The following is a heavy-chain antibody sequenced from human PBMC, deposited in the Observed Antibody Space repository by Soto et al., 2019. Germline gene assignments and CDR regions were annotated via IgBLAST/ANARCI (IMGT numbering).Heavy chain of an antibody. D-gene: IGHD6-19*01. Sequence: GASVKVSCKASGYTFTSYAIHWVRQAPGQRLEWMGWINAGNGNTKYSQKFQGRVTITRDTSASTAYMELSRLRSEDTAVYYCARDRGWFNWFDPWGQGTMVTVYS. CDR3: ARDRGWFNWFDP. V-gene: IGHV1-3*01. J-gene: IGHJ5*02. CDR1: GYTFTSYA. CDR2: INAGNGNT.